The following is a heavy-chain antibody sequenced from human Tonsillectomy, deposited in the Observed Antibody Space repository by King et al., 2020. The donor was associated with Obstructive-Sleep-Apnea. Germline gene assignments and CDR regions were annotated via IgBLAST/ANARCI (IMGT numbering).Heavy chain of an antibody. Sequence: VQLVESGGGVVQPGRSLRLSCAASGFTFPSYAMHWVRQAPGKGLEWVAVISSDGSKIFYADSVKARFTISRDNSKKTLSLNMSSLSAEDTAVYFCARGRSEHYDAPGYFALPPFDYWGQGTLVTVSS. CDR2: ISSDGSKI. CDR1: GFTFPSYA. J-gene: IGHJ4*02. CDR3: ARGRSEHYDAPGYFALPPFDY. V-gene: IGHV3-30-3*01. D-gene: IGHD3-22*01.